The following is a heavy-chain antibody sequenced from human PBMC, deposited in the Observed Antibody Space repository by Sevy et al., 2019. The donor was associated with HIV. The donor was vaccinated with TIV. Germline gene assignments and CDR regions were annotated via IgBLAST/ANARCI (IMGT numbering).Heavy chain of an antibody. CDR1: GFTFSHHN. CDR2: IRKSGSTT. D-gene: IGHD7-27*01. CDR3: AREENRELGTIPLDS. V-gene: IGHV3-48*02. Sequence: GGSLRLSCAASGFTFSHHNMNWVRQAPGKGLEWISYIRKSGSTTYFADSVRGRFTISRDHDKNSLFLEMHSLTDEDTAVYYCAREENRELGTIPLDSWGRGIQVTVSS. J-gene: IGHJ4*02.